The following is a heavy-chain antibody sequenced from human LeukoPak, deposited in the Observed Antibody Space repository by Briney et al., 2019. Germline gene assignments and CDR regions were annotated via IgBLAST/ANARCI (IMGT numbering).Heavy chain of an antibody. CDR2: VSNNGRK. V-gene: IGHV4-59*01. CDR1: GDSMTNSY. CDR3: AREVSRSWAPGAFDV. Sequence: PSETLSLTCTVSGDSMTNSYWAWLRQPPGKGLEWLADVSNNGRKNYNPSLKSRVTISIDTSKNQFSLRLNSLTAADTAVYYCAREVSRSWAPGAFDVWGQGTRVTVSS. D-gene: IGHD6-13*01. J-gene: IGHJ3*01.